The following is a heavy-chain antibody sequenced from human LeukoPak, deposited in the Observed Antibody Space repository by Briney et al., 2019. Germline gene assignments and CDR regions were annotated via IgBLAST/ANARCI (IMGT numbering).Heavy chain of an antibody. D-gene: IGHD1-20*01. CDR1: GFTVSSNY. V-gene: IGHV3-66*01. J-gene: IGHJ4*02. CDR2: LYSGGGT. Sequence: PGESLRLSCAASGFTVSSNYMSWVRQAPGKGLEWVSVLYSGGGTYYADSVKGRFTISRDNSKNTVYLQMNSLRAEDTAVYYCAKTITGSTDFWGQGTLVTVSS. CDR3: AKTITGSTDF.